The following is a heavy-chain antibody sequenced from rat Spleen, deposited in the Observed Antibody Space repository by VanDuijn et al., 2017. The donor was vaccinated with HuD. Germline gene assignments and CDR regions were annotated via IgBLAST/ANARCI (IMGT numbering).Heavy chain of an antibody. V-gene: IGHV5-7*01. J-gene: IGHJ2*01. CDR1: GFTFSNYY. CDR2: INYDGRST. D-gene: IGHD1-11*01. CDR3: TRHDGDY. Sequence: EVHLVESGGGLVQPGRSLKLSCAASGFTFSNYYMAWVRQAPTKGLEWVATINYDGRSTFYRDSVRDRFTISRDNGKNTLYLQIDSLKSEDTATYYCTRHDGDYWGQGVMVTVSS.